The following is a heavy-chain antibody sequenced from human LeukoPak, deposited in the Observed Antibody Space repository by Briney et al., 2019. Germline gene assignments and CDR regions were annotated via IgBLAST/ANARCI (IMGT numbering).Heavy chain of an antibody. D-gene: IGHD1-26*01. Sequence: SVKVSCKASGGTFSSYAISWVRQAPGQGLEWMGGIIPIFGTANYAQKFQGRVTITADESTSTAYMELSSLRSEDTAVYYCARGWEVGATQYDAFDIWGQGTMVTVSS. CDR3: ARGWEVGATQYDAFDI. V-gene: IGHV1-69*13. J-gene: IGHJ3*02. CDR1: GGTFSSYA. CDR2: IIPIFGTA.